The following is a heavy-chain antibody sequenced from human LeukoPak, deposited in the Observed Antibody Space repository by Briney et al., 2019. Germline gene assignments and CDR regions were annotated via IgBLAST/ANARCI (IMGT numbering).Heavy chain of an antibody. CDR3: ARASYCSSTSCDIRPTWFDP. Sequence: GGSLRLSCAASGFTFSSYWMSWVRQAPGKGLEWVANIKQDGSEKYYVDSVKGRFTISRDNAKNSLYLQMNSLRAEDTAVYYCARASYCSSTSCDIRPTWFDPWGQGTLVTVSS. J-gene: IGHJ5*02. CDR2: IKQDGSEK. CDR1: GFTFSSYW. V-gene: IGHV3-7*01. D-gene: IGHD2-2*02.